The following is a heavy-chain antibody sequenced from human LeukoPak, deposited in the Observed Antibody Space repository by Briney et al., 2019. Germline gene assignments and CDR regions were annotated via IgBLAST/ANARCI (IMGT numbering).Heavy chain of an antibody. CDR1: GFTFSSYG. J-gene: IGHJ4*02. CDR3: AKASAYYDSSGYRYYFDY. CDR2: ISYDGSNK. V-gene: IGHV3-30*18. Sequence: GRSLRLSCAASGFTFSSYGMHWVRQAPGKGLEWVAVISYDGSNKYYADSVKGRFTISRDNSKNTLYLQMNSLRAEDTAVYYCAKASAYYDSSGYRYYFDYWGQGTLVTVSS. D-gene: IGHD3-22*01.